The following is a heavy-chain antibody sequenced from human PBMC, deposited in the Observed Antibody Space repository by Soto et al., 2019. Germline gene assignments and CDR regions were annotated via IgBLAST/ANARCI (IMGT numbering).Heavy chain of an antibody. J-gene: IGHJ5*02. CDR3: ARDTSIHVGSWFDP. D-gene: IGHD2-15*01. CDR1: GYTFTSYG. CDR2: ISAYNGNT. Sequence: ASVKAYCKASGYTFTSYGISWVRQTHGQGLEWMGWISAYNGNTNYAQKLQGRVTMTTDTSTSTAYMELRSLRSDDTAVYYCARDTSIHVGSWFDPWGQGTLVTVS. V-gene: IGHV1-18*01.